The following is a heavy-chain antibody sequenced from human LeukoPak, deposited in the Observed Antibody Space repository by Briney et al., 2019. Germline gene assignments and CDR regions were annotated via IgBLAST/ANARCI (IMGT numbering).Heavy chain of an antibody. CDR1: GYSFTSYW. CDR3: ARHEIGELSDEGGWFDP. CDR2: IYPGDSDT. Sequence: GESLKISCKGSGYSFTSYWIGWVRQMPGKGLEWMGIIYPGDSDTRYSPSFQGQVTISADKSISTAYLQWSSLKASDTAMYYCARHEIGELSDEGGWFDPWGQGTLVTVSS. V-gene: IGHV5-51*01. D-gene: IGHD3-10*01. J-gene: IGHJ5*02.